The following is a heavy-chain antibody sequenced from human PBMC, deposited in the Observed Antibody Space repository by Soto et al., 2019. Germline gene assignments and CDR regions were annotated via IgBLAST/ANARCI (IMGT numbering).Heavy chain of an antibody. CDR3: AKDSEISGYYSPALNAEYFQH. V-gene: IGHV3-30*18. CDR1: GFTFSSYG. D-gene: IGHD3-22*01. CDR2: ISYDGSNK. Sequence: GGSLRLSCAASGFTFSSYGMHWVRQAPGKGLEWVAVISYDGSNKYYADSVKGRFTISRDNSKNTLYLQMNSLRAEDTAVYYCAKDSEISGYYSPALNAEYFQHWGQGTLVTVSS. J-gene: IGHJ1*01.